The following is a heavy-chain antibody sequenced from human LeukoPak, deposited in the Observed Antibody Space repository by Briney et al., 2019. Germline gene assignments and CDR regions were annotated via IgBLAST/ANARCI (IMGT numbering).Heavy chain of an antibody. CDR2: IYTRGST. J-gene: IGHJ4*02. CDR3: ARVSEGYCSGVSCDFFDY. CDR1: GGSISSGSYY. V-gene: IGHV4-61*02. D-gene: IGHD2-15*01. Sequence: SQTLSLTCTVSGGSISSGSYYWSWLRQPAGAGLEWSGRIYTRGSTNYNPSLKSRVTMSVDTSKNQFSLKLSSVTAADTAVYYCARVSEGYCSGVSCDFFDYWGQGAPVTVSS.